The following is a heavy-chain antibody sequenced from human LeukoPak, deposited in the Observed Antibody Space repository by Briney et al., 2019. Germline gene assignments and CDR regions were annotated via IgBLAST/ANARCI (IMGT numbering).Heavy chain of an antibody. CDR3: ASQEYNYGLYYFDY. Sequence: SETLSLTCTVSGGSISSSSYYWAWIRQPPGKGLEWIGSIYYSGSTYYNPSLKSRVTISVDTSKNQFSLKLSSETAADTAVYYCASQEYNYGLYYFDYWGQGTLVTVSS. J-gene: IGHJ4*02. CDR1: GGSISSSSYY. V-gene: IGHV4-39*01. D-gene: IGHD5-18*01. CDR2: IYYSGST.